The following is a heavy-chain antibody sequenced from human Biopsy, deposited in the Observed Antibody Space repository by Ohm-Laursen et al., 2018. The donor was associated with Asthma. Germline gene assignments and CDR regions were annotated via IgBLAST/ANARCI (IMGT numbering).Heavy chain of an antibody. CDR2: IFFDGSNK. CDR3: ARAPEYTAYYSY. Sequence: SLRLSCAASGFTFHNYVMHWVRQAPGKGLEWVAGIFFDGSNKYYADSVKGRFTISRDNSKNTLYLQMNSLRAEDTAVYYCARAPEYTAYYSYWGQGTLVTVSS. CDR1: GFTFHNYV. J-gene: IGHJ4*02. V-gene: IGHV3-30-3*01. D-gene: IGHD3-9*01.